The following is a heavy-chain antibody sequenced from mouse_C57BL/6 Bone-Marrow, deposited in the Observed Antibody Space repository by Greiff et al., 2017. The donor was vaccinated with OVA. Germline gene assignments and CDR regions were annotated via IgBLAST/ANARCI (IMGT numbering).Heavy chain of an antibody. Sequence: QVQLKESGAELVKPGASVKLSCKASGYTFTSYWMQWVKQRPGQGLEWIGEIDPSDSYTNYNQKFKGKATLTVDTSSSTAYMQLSSLTSEDSAVYYCARRSYYGSSLYAMDYWGQGTSVTVSS. V-gene: IGHV1-50*01. CDR2: IDPSDSYT. D-gene: IGHD1-1*01. CDR3: ARRSYYGSSLYAMDY. J-gene: IGHJ4*01. CDR1: GYTFTSYW.